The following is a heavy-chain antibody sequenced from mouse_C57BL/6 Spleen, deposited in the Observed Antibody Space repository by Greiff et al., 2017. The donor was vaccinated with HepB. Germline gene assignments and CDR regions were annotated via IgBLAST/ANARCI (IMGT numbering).Heavy chain of an antibody. CDR2: INYDGSST. Sequence: EVKLVESEGGLVQPGSSMKLSCTASGFTFSDYYMAWVRQVPEKGLEWVANINYDGSSTYYLDSLKSRFIISRDNAKNILYLQMSSLKSEDTATYYCAREWAYYYRSSYVSYWYFDVWGTGTTVTVSS. CDR1: GFTFSDYY. J-gene: IGHJ1*03. D-gene: IGHD1-1*01. V-gene: IGHV5-16*01. CDR3: AREWAYYYRSSYVSYWYFDV.